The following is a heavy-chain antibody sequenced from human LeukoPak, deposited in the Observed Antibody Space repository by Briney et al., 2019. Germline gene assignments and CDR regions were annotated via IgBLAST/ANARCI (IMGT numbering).Heavy chain of an antibody. CDR2: IIPILGIA. Sequence: SVKVSCKASGGTFSSYTISWVRQAPGHGLEWMGRIIPILGIANYAQKFQGRVTITADKSTSAAYMELSSLRSEDTAVFYCARGNWNAYSSGYFDYWGQGTLVTVSS. CDR3: ARGNWNAYSSGYFDY. J-gene: IGHJ4*02. V-gene: IGHV1-69*02. D-gene: IGHD6-19*01. CDR1: GGTFSSYT.